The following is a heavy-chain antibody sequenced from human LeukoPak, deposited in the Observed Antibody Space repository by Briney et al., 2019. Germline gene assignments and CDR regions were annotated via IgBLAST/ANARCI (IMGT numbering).Heavy chain of an antibody. CDR2: ISAYNGNT. J-gene: IGHJ4*02. D-gene: IGHD6-19*01. CDR1: GYTFTSHG. CDR3: ARYSSGWYHFDS. Sequence: ASVKVSCKASGYTFTSHGISWVRQAPGQGLEWMGWISAYNGNTNYAQRLQGRVTMTTDTSTSTAYMELRNLRSDDTAVYYCARYSSGWYHFDSWGQGTLVTVSS. V-gene: IGHV1-18*01.